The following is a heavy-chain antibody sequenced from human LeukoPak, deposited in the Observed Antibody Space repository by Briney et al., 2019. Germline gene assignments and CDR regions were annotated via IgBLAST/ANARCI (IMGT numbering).Heavy chain of an antibody. CDR2: ISGSGGST. Sequence: HPGGSLRLSCAASGFTFSSYAMSWARQAPGKGLEWVSAISGSGGSTYYADSVKGRFTISRDNSKNTLYLQMNSLRAEDTAVYYCARSNMGVYDWFDPWGQGTLVTVSS. J-gene: IGHJ5*02. D-gene: IGHD2-8*02. CDR1: GFTFSSYA. CDR3: ARSNMGVYDWFDP. V-gene: IGHV3-23*01.